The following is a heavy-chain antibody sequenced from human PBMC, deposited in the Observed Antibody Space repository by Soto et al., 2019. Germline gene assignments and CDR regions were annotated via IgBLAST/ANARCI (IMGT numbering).Heavy chain of an antibody. V-gene: IGHV4-59*01. CDR1: SGSISRYY. J-gene: IGHJ4*02. CDR3: ARANYFDY. Sequence: QVQLQESGPGLVKPSETLSLTCTVSSGSISRYYWSWFRQPPGKGLEWIGDIYYRGSTNYNPSLKSRVTISVDTSRNQFSLRLRSVSAADTAVYYCARANYFDYWGQGTLVTVSS. CDR2: IYYRGST.